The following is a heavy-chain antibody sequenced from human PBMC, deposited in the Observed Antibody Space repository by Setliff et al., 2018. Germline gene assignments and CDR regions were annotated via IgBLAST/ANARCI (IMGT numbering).Heavy chain of an antibody. Sequence: SETLSLTCTVSGGSISNTYYYWSWIRQPAGQGLEWIGQIYTSWSTNYNPSLKSRVTISVDTSKNQFSLKLSSVTAADTVVYYCARMSGFLYIDVWGKGTTVTVSS. CDR3: ARMSGFLYIDV. V-gene: IGHV4-61*09. J-gene: IGHJ6*03. CDR2: IYTSWST. D-gene: IGHD3-3*01. CDR1: GGSISNTYYY.